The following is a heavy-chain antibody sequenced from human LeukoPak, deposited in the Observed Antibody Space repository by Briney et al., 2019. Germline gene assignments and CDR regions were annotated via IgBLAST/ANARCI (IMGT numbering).Heavy chain of an antibody. CDR2: INSDGSST. CDR3: ARKGGGGAFDI. J-gene: IGHJ3*02. V-gene: IGHV3-74*01. D-gene: IGHD1-26*01. Sequence: PGGSLRLSCAASGFTFSSYWMHWVRQAPGKGLVWVSRINSDGSSTIYADSVKGRFTISRDNAKNTLYLQMNSLRAEDTAVYYCARKGGGGAFDIWGQGTMVTVSS. CDR1: GFTFSSYW.